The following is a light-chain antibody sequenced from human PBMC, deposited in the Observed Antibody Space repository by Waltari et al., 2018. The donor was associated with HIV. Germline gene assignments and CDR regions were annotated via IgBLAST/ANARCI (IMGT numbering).Light chain of an antibody. CDR2: DTS. J-gene: IGKJ3*01. Sequence: IQTTQYPSSLSASGGDRVTITCQASQDIRKHLNWYQQKPGKAPKLLIYDTSNLETGDPSGFSGSGSGTAFTYSISSLQPEDIATYDCQHCHNHPAGIFTFGLGTKVDIK. CDR3: QHCHNHPAGIFT. CDR1: QDIRKH. V-gene: IGKV1-33*01.